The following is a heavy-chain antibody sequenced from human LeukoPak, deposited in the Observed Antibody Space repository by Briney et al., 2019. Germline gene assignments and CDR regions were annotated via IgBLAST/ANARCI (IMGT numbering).Heavy chain of an antibody. CDR1: GYTFTSYA. CDR2: INAGNGNT. Sequence: GASVKVSCKASGYTFTSYAMRWVRQAPGQRLEWMGWINAGNGNTRYSQKFQGRVTITRDTSASTAYMELSSLRSEDTAVYYCARDGCSSTSCYFFDYWGQGTLVTVSS. D-gene: IGHD2-2*01. CDR3: ARDGCSSTSCYFFDY. V-gene: IGHV1-3*01. J-gene: IGHJ4*02.